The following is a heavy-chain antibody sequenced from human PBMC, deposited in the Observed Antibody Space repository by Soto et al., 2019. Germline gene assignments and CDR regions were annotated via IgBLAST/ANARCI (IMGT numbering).Heavy chain of an antibody. Sequence: EVQLVESGGGLVKPGGSLRLSCAASGFTFSSYSMNWVRQAPGKGLEWVSSISSSSSYIYYSDSVKGRLTISRDNAKNSLYLQMNSLRVEETAVYYCAPDPRGRVTATHELGYWGQGTLVTVSS. D-gene: IGHD2-21*02. CDR3: APDPRGRVTATHELGY. CDR1: GFTFSSYS. CDR2: ISSSSSYI. V-gene: IGHV3-21*01. J-gene: IGHJ4*02.